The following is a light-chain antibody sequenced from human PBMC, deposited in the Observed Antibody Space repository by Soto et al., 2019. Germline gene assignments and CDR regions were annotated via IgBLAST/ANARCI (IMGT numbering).Light chain of an antibody. Sequence: IRMTQSPSSLSASTGDRVTRTCRASQGISSYLAWYQQKPGKAAKLLIYAASTLQTGVTSRFRGGESGTEYTLTISSLQPEDSANYYCQQLYIFPLTFGQGTRLDIK. V-gene: IGKV1-8*01. J-gene: IGKJ5*01. CDR3: QQLYIFPLT. CDR2: AAS. CDR1: QGISSY.